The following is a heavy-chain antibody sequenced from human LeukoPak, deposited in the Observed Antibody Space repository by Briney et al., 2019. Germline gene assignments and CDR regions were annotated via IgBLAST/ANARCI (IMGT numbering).Heavy chain of an antibody. CDR1: GFSFSTYG. J-gene: IGHJ4*02. CDR2: IGGTGGNI. CDR3: VRDNYSYRLDV. Sequence: GGSLRLSCAASGFSFSTYGMYWVRQAPGKGLEWVSAIGGTGGNIFYRDSVKGRFTISRDNSKNTLYLHMNSLRAEDTAIYFCVRDNYSYRLDVWGQGTLVTVSS. D-gene: IGHD2-21*01. V-gene: IGHV3-23*01.